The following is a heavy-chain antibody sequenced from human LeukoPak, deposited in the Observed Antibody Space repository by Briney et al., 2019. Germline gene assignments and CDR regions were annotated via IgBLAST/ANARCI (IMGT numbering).Heavy chain of an antibody. D-gene: IGHD3-3*01. V-gene: IGHV1-18*01. CDR1: GYTFTSYG. CDR2: ISAYNGNT. Sequence: ASVKVSCKASGYTFTSYGISWVRQAPGQGLEWMGWISAYNGNTNYAQKLQGRVTMTTDTSTSTAYMELRSLRSDDTAVYYCPRVVRKIFGVVIFDYWGQGTLVTVSS. J-gene: IGHJ4*02. CDR3: PRVVRKIFGVVIFDY.